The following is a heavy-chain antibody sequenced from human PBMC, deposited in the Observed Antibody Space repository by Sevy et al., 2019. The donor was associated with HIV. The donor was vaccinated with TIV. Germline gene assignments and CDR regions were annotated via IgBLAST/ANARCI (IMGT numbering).Heavy chain of an antibody. D-gene: IGHD2-8*01. J-gene: IGHJ4*02. CDR1: GFAFYEYS. V-gene: IGHV3-23*01. CDR2: LSFGCGKI. Sequence: GESLKIYCAASGFAFYEYSMSRIRQAPGKGLEWVATLSFGCGKINYADSVKGRFTISRDNSKNSFYLQMDNLRVEDTALYYCAREGCSRPHDYWGQGTRVTVSS. CDR3: AREGCSRPHDY.